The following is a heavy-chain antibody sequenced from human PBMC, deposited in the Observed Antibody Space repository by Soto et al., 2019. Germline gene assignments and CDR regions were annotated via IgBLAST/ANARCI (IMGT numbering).Heavy chain of an antibody. J-gene: IGHJ3*02. CDR1: GYTSS. CDR2: ISGSGGRT. Sequence: GGSLRLSCAASGYTSSMTCVRQAPGKGLEWVSAISGSGGRTYYADSVKGRFTISRDNSKNTLYLQMNSLRAEDTAVYYCAKSEGGYVHDAFDIWGHGTMVTVSS. V-gene: IGHV3-23*01. D-gene: IGHD5-12*01. CDR3: AKSEGGYVHDAFDI.